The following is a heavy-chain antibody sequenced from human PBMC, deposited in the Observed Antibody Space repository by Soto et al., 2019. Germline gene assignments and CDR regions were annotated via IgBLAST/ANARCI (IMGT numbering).Heavy chain of an antibody. CDR2: INPNSGGT. Sequence: ASVKVSCKASGYTFTGYYMHWVRQAPGQGLEWMGWINPNSGGTNYAQKFQGWVTMTRDTSISTAYMELSRLRSDDTAVYYCARDGDMGYSGYDLSASDIWGQGTIVTVSS. V-gene: IGHV1-2*04. D-gene: IGHD5-12*01. CDR3: ARDGDMGYSGYDLSASDI. J-gene: IGHJ3*02. CDR1: GYTFTGYY.